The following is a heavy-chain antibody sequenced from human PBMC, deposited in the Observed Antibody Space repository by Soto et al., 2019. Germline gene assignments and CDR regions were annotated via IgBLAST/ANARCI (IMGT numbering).Heavy chain of an antibody. J-gene: IGHJ5*02. V-gene: IGHV3-30-3*01. CDR3: TRDQSADSLYWWVDP. D-gene: IGHD2-8*02. Sequence: MSLPCSAAAVPFRSYAMHWVSTDPGKGLEWVAVISYDGSNKYYADSVKGRFTISRDNSKNTLYLQMNSLRADDTAVYYCTRDQSADSLYWWVDPWGQGTLVTVSS. CDR2: ISYDGSNK. CDR1: AVPFRSYA.